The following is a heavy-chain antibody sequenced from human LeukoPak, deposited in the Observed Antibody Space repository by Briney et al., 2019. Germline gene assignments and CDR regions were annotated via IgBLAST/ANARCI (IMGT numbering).Heavy chain of an antibody. V-gene: IGHV4-61*02. D-gene: IGHD3-9*01. Sequence: PSETLSLTCTVSGGSISSNSDEWSWMRQPAGKGMEWIGRIYTSGSTNYNPSLKSRVTISVDTSKNQFSLKLNFVPAADTGMYYCARRHYDILTGWHFDLWGRGTLVTVSS. J-gene: IGHJ2*01. CDR1: GGSISSNSDE. CDR3: ARRHYDILTGWHFDL. CDR2: IYTSGST.